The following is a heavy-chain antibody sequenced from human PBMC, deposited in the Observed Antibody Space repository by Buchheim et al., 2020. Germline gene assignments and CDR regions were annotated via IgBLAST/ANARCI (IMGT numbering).Heavy chain of an antibody. Sequence: QVQLQESGPGLVKPSQTLSLTCTVSGGSISSGSYYWSWIRQPAGKGLEWIGRIYTSGSTNYNPSLKSRVTISVDTSKNQFSLKLSSVTAADTAVYYCARGLLSNHYYDSRAFDYWGQGTL. CDR3: ARGLLSNHYYDSRAFDY. V-gene: IGHV4-61*02. CDR2: IYTSGST. CDR1: GGSISSGSYY. J-gene: IGHJ4*02. D-gene: IGHD3-22*01.